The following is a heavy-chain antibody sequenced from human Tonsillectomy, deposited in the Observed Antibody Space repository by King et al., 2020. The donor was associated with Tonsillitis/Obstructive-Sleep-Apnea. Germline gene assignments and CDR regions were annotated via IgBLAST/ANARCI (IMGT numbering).Heavy chain of an antibody. V-gene: IGHV3-30*01. CDR1: GFTFSSYA. Sequence: QLVQSGGGVVQPGRSLRLSCAASGFTFSSYAMHWVRQAPGKGLEWVAVISYDGSNKYYADSVKGRFTISRDNSKSTLYLQMNSLRAEDTAVYYCARVPGIAVAGTLDWGQGTLVTVSS. D-gene: IGHD6-19*01. CDR2: ISYDGSNK. CDR3: ARVPGIAVAGTLD. J-gene: IGHJ1*01.